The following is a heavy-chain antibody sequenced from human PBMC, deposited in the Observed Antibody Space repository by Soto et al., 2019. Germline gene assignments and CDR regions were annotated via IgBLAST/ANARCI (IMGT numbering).Heavy chain of an antibody. J-gene: IGHJ4*02. Sequence: ASVKVSCKXSGYTFTGYYMHWVRQAPGQGLEWMGWINPNSGGTNYAQKFQGWVTMTRDTSISTAYMELSRLRSDDPAVYYCARVTSDYYFDYWGQGTLVTVSS. CDR2: INPNSGGT. V-gene: IGHV1-2*04. D-gene: IGHD2-21*02. CDR1: GYTFTGYY. CDR3: ARVTSDYYFDY.